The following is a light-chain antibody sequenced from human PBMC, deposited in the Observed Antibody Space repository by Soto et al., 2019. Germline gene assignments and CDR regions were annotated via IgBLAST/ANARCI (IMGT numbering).Light chain of an antibody. V-gene: IGKV3-15*01. CDR1: QSVSSS. J-gene: IGKJ1*01. CDR2: GAS. CDR3: QQYNNWWT. Sequence: EIVLTQSPGTLSLSPGERATLSCRASQSVSSSLAWYQQKPGQAPRPLIYGASTRATGIPARFSGSGSGTEFTLTISSLQSEDFAVYYCQQYNNWWTFGQGTKVDIK.